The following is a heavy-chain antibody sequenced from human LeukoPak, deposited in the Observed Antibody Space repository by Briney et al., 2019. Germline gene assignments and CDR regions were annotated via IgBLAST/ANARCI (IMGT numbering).Heavy chain of an antibody. D-gene: IGHD3-3*01. Sequence: PGGSLRLSCAASGFTFSSYWMSWVRQAPGKGLEWVANIKQDGSEKYYVDSVKGRFTISRDNAENSLYLQMNSLRAEDTAVYYCARAGRFLEWSPWTSPFDPWGQGTLVTVSS. CDR2: IKQDGSEK. J-gene: IGHJ5*02. CDR1: GFTFSSYW. V-gene: IGHV3-7*01. CDR3: ARAGRFLEWSPWTSPFDP.